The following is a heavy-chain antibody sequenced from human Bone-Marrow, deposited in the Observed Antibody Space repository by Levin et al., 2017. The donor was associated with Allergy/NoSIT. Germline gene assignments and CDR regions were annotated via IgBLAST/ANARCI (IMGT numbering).Heavy chain of an antibody. CDR2: IKQDGSEK. V-gene: IGHV3-7*01. J-gene: IGHJ5*02. CDR1: GFTFSSYW. CDR3: ARHFLVTLPRITNVGGWFDP. D-gene: IGHD3-16*01. Sequence: LSLTCAASGFTFSSYWMSWVRQAPGKGLEWVANIKQDGSEKYYVDSVKGRFTISRDNAKNSLYLQMNSLRAEDTAVYYCARHFLVTLPRITNVGGWFDPWGQGTLVTVSS.